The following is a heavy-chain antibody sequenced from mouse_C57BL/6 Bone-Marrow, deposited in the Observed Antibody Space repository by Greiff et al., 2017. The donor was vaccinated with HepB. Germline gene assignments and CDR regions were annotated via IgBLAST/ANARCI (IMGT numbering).Heavy chain of an antibody. CDR1: GYTFTSYW. Sequence: QVQLQQPGAELVKPGASVKMSCKASGYTFTSYWITWVKQRPGQGLEWIGDIYPGSGSTNYNEKFKSKATLTVDTSSSTAYMQLSSLTSEDSAVYYCAKESADDGYRFAYWGQGTPVTVSA. V-gene: IGHV1-55*01. CDR3: AKESADDGYRFAY. CDR2: IYPGSGST. D-gene: IGHD2-3*01. J-gene: IGHJ3*01.